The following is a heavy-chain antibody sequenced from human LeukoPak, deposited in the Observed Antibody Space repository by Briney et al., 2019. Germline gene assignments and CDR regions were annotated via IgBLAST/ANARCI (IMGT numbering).Heavy chain of an antibody. V-gene: IGHV4-31*03. CDR2: SYYSGNT. J-gene: IGHJ5*01. Sequence: SQTLSLTCTVSGDLIIGAPYYWSWVRQHPGKGLEWIAYSYYSGNTYYNPSLKGRIGLSVDTSKNQFSLNLTSVTAADTAVYFCARVVGSTSWFDSWGQGTRVTVSS. D-gene: IGHD2-2*01. CDR3: ARVVGSTSWFDS. CDR1: GDLIIGAPYY.